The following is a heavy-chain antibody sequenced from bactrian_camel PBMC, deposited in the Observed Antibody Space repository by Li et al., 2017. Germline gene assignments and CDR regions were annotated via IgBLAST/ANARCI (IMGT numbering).Heavy chain of an antibody. J-gene: IGHJ4*01. CDR2: IHTGGGDA. D-gene: IGHD2*01. V-gene: IGHV3S1*01. CDR1: GYSYFRFW. Sequence: QVQLVESGGGLVQPGGSLRLSCAASGYSYFRFWMGWYRQAPGLEREGVAAIHTGGGDAYYADSVKGRFTISRDNAKNTVYLQMNSLKSEDTALYYCATDGGTYCSGGYCYRYWGQGTQVTVS. CDR3: ATDGGTYCSGGYCYRY.